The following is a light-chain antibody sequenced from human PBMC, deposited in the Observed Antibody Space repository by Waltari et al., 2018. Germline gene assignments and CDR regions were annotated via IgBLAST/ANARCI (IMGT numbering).Light chain of an antibody. Sequence: EIVMTQSPATLSLSPGESATLSCKASQNVYTNLALYQQKPGQAPRLLISGASARATGVPSRFRGSGSGTEFTLTISSLQSDDFAVYYCQQYNTWPPLTFGGGTRVDIK. CDR1: QNVYTN. J-gene: IGKJ4*01. CDR3: QQYNTWPPLT. CDR2: GAS. V-gene: IGKV3-15*01.